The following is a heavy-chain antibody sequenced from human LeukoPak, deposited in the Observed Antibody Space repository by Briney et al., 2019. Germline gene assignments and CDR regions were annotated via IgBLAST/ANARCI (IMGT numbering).Heavy chain of an antibody. CDR3: ARGRNLEWFDY. D-gene: IGHD3-3*01. V-gene: IGHV4-34*01. CDR1: GGSFSGYY. J-gene: IGHJ5*01. Sequence: SETLSLTCAVYGGSFSGYYWTWIRQSPGKGLEWIGEIDHRGSTNYNPSLKSRVTISVDTSKNQFSLKLNSVTAADTAVYYCARGRNLEWFDYWGQGTLVTVSS. CDR2: IDHRGST.